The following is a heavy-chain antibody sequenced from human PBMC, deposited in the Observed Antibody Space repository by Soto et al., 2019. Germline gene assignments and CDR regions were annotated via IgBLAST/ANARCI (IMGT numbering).Heavy chain of an antibody. CDR2: ISYDGSYR. CDR1: GFALTPYA. Sequence: QEQLVESGGGVVQPGRSLRLSCAASGFALTPYAMHWVRQAPGKGLEWVAIISYDGSYRSYGDSVKGRFTISRDNYENSLYLQMDALRSEDTAVYYCASDWDRGGGSYLWKFDLWGRGTLVTVSS. D-gene: IGHD1-26*01. CDR3: ASDWDRGGGSYLWKFDL. J-gene: IGHJ2*01. V-gene: IGHV3-30-3*01.